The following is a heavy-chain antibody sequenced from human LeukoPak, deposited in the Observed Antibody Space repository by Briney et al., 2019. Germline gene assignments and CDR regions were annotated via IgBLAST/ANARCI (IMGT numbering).Heavy chain of an antibody. V-gene: IGHV4-38-2*02. CDR1: GYSISSGYY. D-gene: IGHD5-18*01. CDR3: ARIRGYSYGDAFDI. CDR2: ICHSGST. J-gene: IGHJ3*02. Sequence: KPSETLSLTCTVSGYSISSGYYWGWIRQPPGKGLEWIGSICHSGSTYYNPSLKSRVTISVDTSKNQFSLKLSSVTAADTAVYYCARIRGYSYGDAFDIWGQGTMVTVSS.